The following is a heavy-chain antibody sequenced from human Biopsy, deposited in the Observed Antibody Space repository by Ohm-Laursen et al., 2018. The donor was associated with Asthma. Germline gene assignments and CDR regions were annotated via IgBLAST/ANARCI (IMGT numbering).Heavy chain of an antibody. CDR3: ARGDSSGWSHYYFDY. Sequence: SLRLSCSASGFTVSRDHMFWVRQAPGKGLEWVSVIYSGGTSHTADSVRGRFTISRDFSKNTLHLQMHSLRVEYTAVYYCARGDSSGWSHYYFDYWGQGTLVTVSS. CDR2: IYSGGTS. D-gene: IGHD6-19*01. J-gene: IGHJ4*02. CDR1: GFTVSRDH. V-gene: IGHV3-53*01.